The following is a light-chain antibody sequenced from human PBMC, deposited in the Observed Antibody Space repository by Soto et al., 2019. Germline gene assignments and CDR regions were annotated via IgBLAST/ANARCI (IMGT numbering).Light chain of an antibody. J-gene: IGLJ3*02. CDR3: SSYAGSSIGV. CDR1: SSDVGTYNY. Sequence: QSALTQPPSASGSPGQSVTISCTGTSSDVGTYNYVSWYQQHPGKAPKLMIYDVSKRPSGVPDRFSGSKSGNTASLTVSGLQAEEEADYYCSSYAGSSIGVFGGGTKLTVL. V-gene: IGLV2-8*01. CDR2: DVS.